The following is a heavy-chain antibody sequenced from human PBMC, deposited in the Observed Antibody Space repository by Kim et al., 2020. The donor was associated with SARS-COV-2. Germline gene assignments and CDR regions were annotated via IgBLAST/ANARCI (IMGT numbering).Heavy chain of an antibody. CDR3: ARDSPGKIAARIYYYYGMDV. Sequence: SETLSLTCTVSGGSISSGGYYWSWIRQHPGKGLEWIGYIYYSGSTYYNPSLKSRITISVDTSKNQFSLKLSSVTAADTAVYYCARDSPGKIAARIYYYYGMDVWGQGTTVTVSS. V-gene: IGHV4-31*03. J-gene: IGHJ6*02. CDR2: IYYSGST. D-gene: IGHD6-6*01. CDR1: GGSISSGGYY.